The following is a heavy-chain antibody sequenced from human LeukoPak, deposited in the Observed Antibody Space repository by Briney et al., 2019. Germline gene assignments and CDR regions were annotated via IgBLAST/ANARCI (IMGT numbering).Heavy chain of an antibody. Sequence: GGSLRLSCAASGFTFSTAWFSWVRQAPGKGLEWLGRIKSITAGGTTDYAAPVKVRFTISRDDSKNTLYLQMNSLKTEDTAVYYCITEYYGGYKYWGQGTLVTVSS. D-gene: IGHD4-17*01. CDR1: GFTFSTAW. V-gene: IGHV3-15*01. CDR3: ITEYYGGYKY. CDR2: IKSITAGGTT. J-gene: IGHJ4*02.